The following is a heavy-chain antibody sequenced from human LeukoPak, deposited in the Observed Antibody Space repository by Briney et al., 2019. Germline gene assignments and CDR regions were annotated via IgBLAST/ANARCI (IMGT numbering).Heavy chain of an antibody. J-gene: IGHJ4*02. V-gene: IGHV3-30*18. D-gene: IGHD3-9*01. CDR3: AKSGWADILTGYYFY. CDR2: ISYDGRNK. CDR1: GFTFSDHY. Sequence: GGSLRLSCAASGFTFSDHYMDWVRQAPGKGLEWVAVISYDGRNKYYADSVKGRFTISRDNSKNTLYLQMNSLRAEDTAVYYCAKSGWADILTGYYFYWGQGTLVTVSS.